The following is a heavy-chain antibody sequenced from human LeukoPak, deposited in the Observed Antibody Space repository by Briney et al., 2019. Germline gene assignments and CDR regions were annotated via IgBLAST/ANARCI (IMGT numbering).Heavy chain of an antibody. V-gene: IGHV4-38-2*01. CDR1: GYSINRGYF. CDR3: ARQGFYWYLDF. Sequence: SETLSLTCGVSGYSINRGYFWAWIRQPPGKGLEWIGSIYHSGITFYNPSLKSRVSISVETSKNQFSLKLTSVTAADTAVYYCARQGFYWYLDFWGRGTLVTVSS. J-gene: IGHJ2*01. CDR2: IYHSGIT.